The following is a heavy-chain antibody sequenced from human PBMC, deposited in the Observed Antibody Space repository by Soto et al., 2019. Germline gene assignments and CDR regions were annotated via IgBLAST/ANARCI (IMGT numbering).Heavy chain of an antibody. Sequence: SVKVSCKASGGTFNSYAINWVRQAPGQGLEWMGGIIPMFGTANYAQKFQGRVTITADEFTSTAYMELSSLRSEDTAVYYCARHPRYYDFWSGYSHYFDYWGQGTLVTLSS. J-gene: IGHJ4*02. D-gene: IGHD3-3*01. CDR1: GGTFNSYA. V-gene: IGHV1-69*13. CDR3: ARHPRYYDFWSGYSHYFDY. CDR2: IIPMFGTA.